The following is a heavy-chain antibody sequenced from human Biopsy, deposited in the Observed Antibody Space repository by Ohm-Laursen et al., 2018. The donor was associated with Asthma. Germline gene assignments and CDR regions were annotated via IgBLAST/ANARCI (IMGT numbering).Heavy chain of an antibody. Sequence: ASVKVSCKASGDSFNNFAISWVRQAPGQGLEWMGGLIPVLGTPDHAQMFEGRVTITADESTSTAYMELSSLRSEDTAVYYCARGYSGTDRIVYYYSDLEVWGQGTTVTVSS. J-gene: IGHJ6*02. CDR2: LIPVLGTP. V-gene: IGHV1-69*13. CDR3: ARGYSGTDRIVYYYSDLEV. D-gene: IGHD5-12*01. CDR1: GDSFNNFA.